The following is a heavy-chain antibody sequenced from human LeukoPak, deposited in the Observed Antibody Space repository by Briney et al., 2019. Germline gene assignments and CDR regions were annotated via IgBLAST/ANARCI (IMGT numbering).Heavy chain of an antibody. J-gene: IGHJ5*02. Sequence: GESLKISCKGSGYSFTSYWIGWVRQMPGKGLEWMGIIYPGDSDTRYSPSFQGQVTISADKSISTAYLQWSSLKASDTAMYYCARWNDILTGYGWFDPWGQGTLVTVSS. V-gene: IGHV5-51*01. CDR2: IYPGDSDT. CDR1: GYSFTSYW. D-gene: IGHD3-9*01. CDR3: ARWNDILTGYGWFDP.